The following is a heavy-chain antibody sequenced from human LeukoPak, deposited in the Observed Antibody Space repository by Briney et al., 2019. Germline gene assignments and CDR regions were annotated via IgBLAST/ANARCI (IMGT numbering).Heavy chain of an antibody. J-gene: IGHJ4*02. CDR3: ARDSSYYDILTGYLPHTRTLDY. D-gene: IGHD3-9*01. V-gene: IGHV3-21*01. CDR1: GFTFRSYS. Sequence: GGSLRLSCAASGFTFRSYSMNWVRQAPGKGLEWVSSISSSSSYIYYADSVKGRFTISRDNAKNSLYLQMNSLRAEDTAVYYCARDSSYYDILTGYLPHTRTLDYWGQGTLVTVSS. CDR2: ISSSSSYI.